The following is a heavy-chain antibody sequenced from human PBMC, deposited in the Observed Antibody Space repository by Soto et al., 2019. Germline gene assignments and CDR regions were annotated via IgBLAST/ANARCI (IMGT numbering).Heavy chain of an antibody. CDR3: ARSHPSGNWFDP. V-gene: IGHV1-8*01. CDR1: GYTFTSYD. D-gene: IGHD3-10*01. Sequence: QVQLVQSGAEVKKPGASVKVSCKASGYTFTSYDINWVRQATGQRLEWMGWMNPNSGNTGYAQKFQGRVTMTRNTSISTDYMELSSLRSEDTAVYYCARSHPSGNWFDPWGQGTLVTVSS. J-gene: IGHJ5*02. CDR2: MNPNSGNT.